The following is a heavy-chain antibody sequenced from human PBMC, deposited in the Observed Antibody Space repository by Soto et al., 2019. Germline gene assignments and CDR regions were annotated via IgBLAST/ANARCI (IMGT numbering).Heavy chain of an antibody. CDR1: GFTFSSYG. CDR2: IWYDGINK. D-gene: IGHD3-10*01. J-gene: IGHJ6*02. V-gene: IGHV3-33*01. CDR3: ARETVGYGMDV. Sequence: QVQLVESGGGVVQPGRSLRLSCAASGFTFSSYGMHWVRQAPGKGLEWVAVIWYDGINKYYADSVKGRFTISRDNSKNTLYLRMNGLRAEDTAVYYCARETVGYGMDVWGQGTTVTVSS.